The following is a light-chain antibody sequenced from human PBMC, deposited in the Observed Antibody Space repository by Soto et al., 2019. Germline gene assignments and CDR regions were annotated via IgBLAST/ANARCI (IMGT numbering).Light chain of an antibody. Sequence: QSALTQPASVSGSPGQSITISCTGNSSDVGGYNYVSWYQQHPGKAPKLMIYDVSNRPSGVSNRFSGSKSGNTASLTISGLQAEDEADYHCSSYTSSSTLYVFGTGTKVTVL. CDR3: SSYTSSSTLYV. V-gene: IGLV2-14*01. J-gene: IGLJ1*01. CDR2: DVS. CDR1: SSDVGGYNY.